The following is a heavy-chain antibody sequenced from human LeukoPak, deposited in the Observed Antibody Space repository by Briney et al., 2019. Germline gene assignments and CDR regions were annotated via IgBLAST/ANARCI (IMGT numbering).Heavy chain of an antibody. Sequence: GGSLRLSCAVSEFPFSKAWMSWVRQAPGKGLEWVGRIKSKTDGGTTDYAAPVKGRFTISRDDSKNTLYLQMNSLRAEDTAVYYCARDRQGIAARPDAFDIWGQGTMVTVSS. CDR1: EFPFSKAW. D-gene: IGHD6-6*01. V-gene: IGHV3-15*01. CDR2: IKSKTDGGTT. J-gene: IGHJ3*02. CDR3: ARDRQGIAARPDAFDI.